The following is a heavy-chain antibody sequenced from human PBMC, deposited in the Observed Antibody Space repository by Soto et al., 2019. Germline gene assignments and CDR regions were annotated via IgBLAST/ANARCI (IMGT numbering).Heavy chain of an antibody. D-gene: IGHD5-12*01. V-gene: IGHV4-39*01. CDR1: GGSISSSSYY. CDR2: IYYSGRT. J-gene: IGHJ4*02. CDR3: ARLDSGYKRTYYFDS. Sequence: QLQLQESGPGLVKPSETLSLTCTVSGGSISSSSYYWGWVRQPPGKGLEWIGSIYYSGRTYYKSSLKSRVTISVDTSKNQFSLNLTSVTAADMAVYYCARLDSGYKRTYYFDSWGQGTLVTVSS.